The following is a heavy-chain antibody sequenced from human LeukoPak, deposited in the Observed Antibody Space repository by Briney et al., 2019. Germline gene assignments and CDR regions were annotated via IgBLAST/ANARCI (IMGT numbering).Heavy chain of an antibody. J-gene: IGHJ4*02. CDR3: ARDTTVASGMQF. D-gene: IGHD4-23*01. Sequence: SETLSLTCTVSGGSISTFSWSGVRQSPGKGLEWMGSIYISATNFNPSFKSRVAMSVDTSKNQFSLRLNSVTTADSAVYYCARDTTVASGMQFWGQGTLVTVSS. V-gene: IGHV4-4*07. CDR2: IYISAT. CDR1: GGSISTFS.